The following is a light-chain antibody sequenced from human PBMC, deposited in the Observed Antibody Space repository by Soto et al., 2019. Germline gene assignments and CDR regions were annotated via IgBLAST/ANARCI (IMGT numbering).Light chain of an antibody. V-gene: IGKV3-20*01. CDR3: QQYGTSEII. Sequence: EFVLTQSPGTLSLSPGERATLSCRASQSLANSFIAWYQQKPGQAPRLLIYDTSSRASGIPDRFGGSGSGTDFTLTISRLENEDFAVFYCQQYGTSEIIFGQGTRMEIK. CDR2: DTS. J-gene: IGKJ5*01. CDR1: QSLANSF.